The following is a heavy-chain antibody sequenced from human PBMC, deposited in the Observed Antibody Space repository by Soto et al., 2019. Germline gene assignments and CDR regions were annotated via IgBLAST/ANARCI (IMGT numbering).Heavy chain of an antibody. CDR3: AKGLFARGPAATP. CDR1: GFIFSDYG. CDR2: MSGSGGSR. Sequence: PGGSLRLSCEGSGFIFSDYGISWVRQSPERGLQWVSAMSGSGGSRYYADSVKGRFTISRDNSKNTVYLQMSSLRGDDTAIYYCAKGLFARGPAATPWGQGTLVTVSS. V-gene: IGHV3-23*01. D-gene: IGHD2-2*01. J-gene: IGHJ4*02.